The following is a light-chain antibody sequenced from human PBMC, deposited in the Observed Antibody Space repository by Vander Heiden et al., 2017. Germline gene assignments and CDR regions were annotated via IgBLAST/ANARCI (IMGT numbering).Light chain of an antibody. CDR2: DAS. Sequence: DIQMTQSQSSLSASVGDSVTVTCQASQDISNYLNWFQQNPGKAPKLLISDASNLEVGVPSRFSGSGSGTEFTLTISSLQPEDVATYYCQHYDRLPFSFGQGTKLEI. CDR1: QDISNY. V-gene: IGKV1-33*01. J-gene: IGKJ2*03. CDR3: QHYDRLPFS.